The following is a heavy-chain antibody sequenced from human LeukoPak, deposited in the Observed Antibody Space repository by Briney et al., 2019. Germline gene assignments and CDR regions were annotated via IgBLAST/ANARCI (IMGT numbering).Heavy chain of an antibody. CDR3: ARVRAPREYQLLYFGY. J-gene: IGHJ4*02. CDR2: IYHSGST. V-gene: IGHV4-30-2*01. D-gene: IGHD2-2*02. CDR1: GGSISTGGYY. Sequence: SQTLSLTCTVSGGSISTGGYYWSWIRQPPGKGLEWIVYIYHSGSTYYNPSLKSRVTISMDRSKNQFSLNLNFVTAADTAVYYCARVRAPREYQLLYFGYWGQGTLVTVSS.